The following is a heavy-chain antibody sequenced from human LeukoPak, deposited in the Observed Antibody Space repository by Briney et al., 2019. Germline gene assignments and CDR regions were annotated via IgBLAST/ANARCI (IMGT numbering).Heavy chain of an antibody. CDR2: ISGSGGST. D-gene: IGHD6-6*01. CDR3: AKDIAARPACFDY. Sequence: PGASLRLSCAASGFTFSSYAMSWVRQAPGKGLEWVSAISGSGGSTYYADSVKGRFTISRDNSKSTLYLQMNSLRAEDTAVYYCAKDIAARPACFDYWGQGTLVTVSS. J-gene: IGHJ4*02. CDR1: GFTFSSYA. V-gene: IGHV3-23*01.